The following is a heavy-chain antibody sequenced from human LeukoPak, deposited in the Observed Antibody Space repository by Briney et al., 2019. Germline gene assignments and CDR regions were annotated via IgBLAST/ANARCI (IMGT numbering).Heavy chain of an antibody. D-gene: IGHD6-19*01. V-gene: IGHV3-23*01. CDR2: IKSGGGT. CDR1: GFTFNTYV. CDR3: TKVRPPPGSGWYGGDDY. J-gene: IGHJ4*02. Sequence: GGSLRLSCAASGFTFNTYVMSWVRQTPGKGLQWVPSIKSGGGTDCADSVKGRFTISRDNSKNTLYLQMNSLRAEDTSIYYCTKVRPPPGSGWYGGDDYWGQGTLVTVSS.